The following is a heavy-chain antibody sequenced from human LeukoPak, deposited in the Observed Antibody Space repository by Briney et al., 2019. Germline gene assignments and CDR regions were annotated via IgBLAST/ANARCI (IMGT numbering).Heavy chain of an antibody. J-gene: IGHJ4*02. CDR2: VNHDGSEK. V-gene: IGHV3-7*01. Sequence: GGSLRLSCAASGFTFTSYWMTWVRQAPGKGLEWVANVNHDGSEKFYVDSVRGRFTFSRDNADNSLYLQMDSLRVEDTAVYYCARENWFQDYWGQGTLVTVSS. CDR3: ARENWFQDY. D-gene: IGHD3-9*01. CDR1: GFTFTSYW.